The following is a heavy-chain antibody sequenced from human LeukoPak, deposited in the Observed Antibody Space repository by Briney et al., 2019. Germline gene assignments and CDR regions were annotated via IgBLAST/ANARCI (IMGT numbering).Heavy chain of an antibody. J-gene: IGHJ4*02. Sequence: ASVKVSCKASGYTFTSYDINWVRQATGQGLEWMGWMNPNSGNTVYAQKFQGRVTMTRNTSISTAYMELSSLRSEDTAVYYCARGRYCSSTSCYTNDYWGQGTLVTVSS. CDR2: MNPNSGNT. CDR3: ARGRYCSSTSCYTNDY. CDR1: GYTFTSYD. D-gene: IGHD2-2*02. V-gene: IGHV1-8*01.